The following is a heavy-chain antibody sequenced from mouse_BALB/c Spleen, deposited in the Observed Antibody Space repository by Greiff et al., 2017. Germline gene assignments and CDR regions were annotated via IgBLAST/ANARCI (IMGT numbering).Heavy chain of an antibody. V-gene: IGHV5-17*02. J-gene: IGHJ4*01. CDR2: ISSGSSTI. CDR1: GFTFSSFG. D-gene: IGHD1-1*01. CDR3: ARTYYGSSTGYYAMDY. Sequence: EVHLVESGGGLVQPGGSRKLSCAASGFTFSSFGMHWVRQAPEKGLEWVAYISSGSSTIYYADTVKGRFTISRDNPKNTLFLQMTSLRSEDTAMYYCARTYYGSSTGYYAMDYWGQGTSVTVSS.